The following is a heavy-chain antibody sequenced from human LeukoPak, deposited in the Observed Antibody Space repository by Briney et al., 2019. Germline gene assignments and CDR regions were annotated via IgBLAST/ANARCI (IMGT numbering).Heavy chain of an antibody. CDR2: ISYDGSNK. J-gene: IGHJ4*02. CDR1: GFTFSSYG. D-gene: IGHD3-10*01. Sequence: GRSLRLSCAASGFTFSSYGMHWVRQAPGKGLEWVAVISYDGSNKYYADSVKGRFTISRDNSKNTLYLQMNSLRAEDTAVYYCAKDTDTMVRGVIINLWDYWGQGTLVTVSS. V-gene: IGHV3-30*18. CDR3: AKDTDTMVRGVIINLWDY.